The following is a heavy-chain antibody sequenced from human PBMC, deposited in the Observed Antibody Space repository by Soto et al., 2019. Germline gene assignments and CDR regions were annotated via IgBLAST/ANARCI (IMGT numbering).Heavy chain of an antibody. CDR3: ARDLPYRDYPSHWFDP. J-gene: IGHJ5*02. CDR2: MNPNSGNT. CDR1: GYTITSYD. D-gene: IGHD4-17*01. V-gene: IGHV1-8*01. Sequence: QVQLVQSGAEVKKPGASVKVSCKASGYTITSYDINWVRQATGQGLEWMGWMNPNSGNTGYAQKFQGRVTMTRNTSISTAYMELSSLRSEDTAVYYCARDLPYRDYPSHWFDPWGQGTLVTVSS.